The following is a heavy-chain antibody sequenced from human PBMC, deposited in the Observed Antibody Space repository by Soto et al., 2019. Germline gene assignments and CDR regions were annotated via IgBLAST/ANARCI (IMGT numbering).Heavy chain of an antibody. CDR3: ATPPARGLNWFDP. V-gene: IGHV1-3*01. Sequence: QVQLVQSGAEVKKPGASVKVSCKASGYTVTSYAMHWVRQAPGQRLEWMGWINAGNGNTKYSQKFQGRVTITRDTSASTAYMELSSLRSEDTAVYYCATPPARGLNWFDPWGQGTLVTVSS. J-gene: IGHJ5*02. CDR1: GYTVTSYA. CDR2: INAGNGNT.